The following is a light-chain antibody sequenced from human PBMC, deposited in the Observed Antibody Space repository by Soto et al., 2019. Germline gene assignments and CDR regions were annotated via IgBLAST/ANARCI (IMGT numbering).Light chain of an antibody. Sequence: QSVLTQPASVSGSPGQSITISCTGTGSDVGGYNYVSCDRHHRGKAXKLMIDXXXXLXAGVSNRLSGSKSGNTASLTISGLQAEDEADYYCSSYTSSSTTYVFGTGTKVTVL. J-gene: IGLJ1*01. CDR1: GSDVGGYNY. CDR3: SSYTSSSTTYV. CDR2: XXX. V-gene: IGLV2-14*01.